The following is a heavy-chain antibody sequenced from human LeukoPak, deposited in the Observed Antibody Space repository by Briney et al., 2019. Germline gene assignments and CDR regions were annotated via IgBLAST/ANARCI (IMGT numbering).Heavy chain of an antibody. CDR2: ISYDGSNK. CDR3: ARDQNKHYCSSTSCYHPNWYFDL. V-gene: IGHV3-30-3*01. D-gene: IGHD2-2*01. J-gene: IGHJ2*01. CDR1: GFTFSSYT. Sequence: PGGSLRLSCAASGFTFSSYTMHWVRQAPGKGLEWVALISYDGSNKYYVDSVKGRFTISRDNSKNTLYLQMNSLRVEDTAVYYCARDQNKHYCSSTSCYHPNWYFDLWGRGTLVTVSS.